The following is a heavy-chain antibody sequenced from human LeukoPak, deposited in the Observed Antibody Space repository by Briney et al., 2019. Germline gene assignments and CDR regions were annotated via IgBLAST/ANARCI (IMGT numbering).Heavy chain of an antibody. D-gene: IGHD4-17*01. Sequence: KPGGSLRLSCAASGFTFDTYNFNWVRQAPGKGLEWVATIRSCSSYIHYGDSVKGRFTISRDNAKNSLYLQMNSLRAEDTAVYYCARDSPMSYGDYGLGSWTFDYWGQGTLVTVSS. J-gene: IGHJ4*02. CDR3: ARDSPMSYGDYGLGSWTFDY. V-gene: IGHV3-21*01. CDR2: IRSCSSYI. CDR1: GFTFDTYN.